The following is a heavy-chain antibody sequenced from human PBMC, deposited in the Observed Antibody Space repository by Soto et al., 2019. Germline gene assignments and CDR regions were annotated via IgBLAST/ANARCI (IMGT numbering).Heavy chain of an antibody. CDR3: ARVGAQWLEFDY. V-gene: IGHV3-11*06. CDR2: ISTSTSYT. Sequence: NPGGSLRLSCAASGFTFSDYYMSWIRQAPGKGLEWVSYISTSTSYTNYADSVKGRFTISRDNAKNSLYLHMNSLRAEDTAVYYCARVGAQWLEFDYWGQGTLVTVSS. D-gene: IGHD6-19*01. J-gene: IGHJ4*02. CDR1: GFTFSDYY.